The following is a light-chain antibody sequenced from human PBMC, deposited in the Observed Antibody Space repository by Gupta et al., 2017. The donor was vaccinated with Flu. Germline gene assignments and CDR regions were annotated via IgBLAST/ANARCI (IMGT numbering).Light chain of an antibody. V-gene: IGKV1-6*01. CDR1: QDIRNT. CDR3: LHDYNYPLT. CDR2: NVS. Sequence: AIQMSQSPSSLSASVGDRVTITCRASQDIRNTLGWYQQKPGKAPKLLMYNVSTLQSGVPSRFSGSGSGTDFTLTISSLQPEDLATYYCLHDYNYPLTFGGGTKVEIK. J-gene: IGKJ4*01.